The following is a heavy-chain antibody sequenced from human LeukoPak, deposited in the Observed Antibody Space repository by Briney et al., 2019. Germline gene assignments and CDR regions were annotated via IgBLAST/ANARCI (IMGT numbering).Heavy chain of an antibody. Sequence: SVTVSCKASGGTFSSYAISWVRQAPGQGREWMGGIIPIFGTANYAQKFQGRVTITADESTSTAYMELSSLRSEDTAVYYCARVSIRGLRFLEQGEGRYYFDYWGEGTLVTVSS. CDR2: IIPIFGTA. CDR1: GGTFSSYA. V-gene: IGHV1-69*13. D-gene: IGHD3-3*01. CDR3: ARVSIRGLRFLEQGEGRYYFDY. J-gene: IGHJ4*02.